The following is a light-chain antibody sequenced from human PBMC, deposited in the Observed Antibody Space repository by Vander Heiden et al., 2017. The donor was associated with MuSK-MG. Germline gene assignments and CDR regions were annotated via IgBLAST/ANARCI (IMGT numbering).Light chain of an antibody. CDR1: SSTIGSNT. V-gene: IGLV1-44*01. CDR3: AAWDDSLNGGV. J-gene: IGLJ2*01. Sequence: QSVLTQPPSASGTPGQLVTISCSGSSSTIGSNTVNWYQQLPGTPPKLLIYSNNQRPSGVPDRFSGSKSGTSASLAISGLQSEDEADYYCAAWDDSLNGGVFGGGTKLTVL. CDR2: SNN.